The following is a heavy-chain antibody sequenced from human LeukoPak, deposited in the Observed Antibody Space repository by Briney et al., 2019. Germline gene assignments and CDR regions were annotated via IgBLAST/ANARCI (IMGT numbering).Heavy chain of an antibody. J-gene: IGHJ5*02. CDR2: IIQDGSEK. V-gene: IGHV3-7*05. D-gene: IGHD2/OR15-2a*01. Sequence: GGSLRLSCAASGFTFRSYWMSWVRQAPGKGLEWVANIIQDGSEKYYVDSVKGRFTISRDNAKKSLYLQMNSLRADDTAVYYCARAFRPKYFDPWGQGTLVTVSS. CDR1: GFTFRSYW. CDR3: ARAFRPKYFDP.